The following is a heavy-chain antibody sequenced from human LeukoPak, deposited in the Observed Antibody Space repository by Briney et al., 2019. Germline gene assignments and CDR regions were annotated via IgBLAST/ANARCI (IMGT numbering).Heavy chain of an antibody. Sequence: GSLRLSCAASGFTFSSYAMNWVRQAPGKGLEWVSTISNSGDRTYYADSVKGRFTISRDNSKNTLYLQMNSLRSEDTAVYYCARVVRLGELSLLGYFDYWGQGALVTVSS. J-gene: IGHJ4*02. D-gene: IGHD3-16*02. CDR2: ISNSGDRT. CDR1: GFTFSSYA. V-gene: IGHV3-23*01. CDR3: ARVVRLGELSLLGYFDY.